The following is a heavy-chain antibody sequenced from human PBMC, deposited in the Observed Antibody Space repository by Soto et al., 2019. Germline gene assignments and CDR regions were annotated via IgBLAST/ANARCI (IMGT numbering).Heavy chain of an antibody. CDR3: ATRTYSGALHGHADVDV. CDR1: GFTFSTYA. V-gene: IGHV3-23*01. D-gene: IGHD2-21*01. Sequence: GGSLRLSCAASGFTFSTYAMSWVRQAPGNGLEWVSAISDSGGRTYYADSVQGRFTISRDNSKNTLFLQMSSLRAEDTAIYYCATRTYSGALHGHADVDVCGQGTTVTVSS. J-gene: IGHJ6*02. CDR2: ISDSGGRT.